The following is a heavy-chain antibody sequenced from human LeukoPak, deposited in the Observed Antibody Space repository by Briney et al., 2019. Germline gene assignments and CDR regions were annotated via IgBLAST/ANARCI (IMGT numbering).Heavy chain of an antibody. CDR3: SREEENCSGGSCYSSEFDP. CDR2: IYYSGST. J-gene: IGHJ5*02. Sequence: SETLSLTCTVSGGSISSYYWSWIRQPPGKGLEWIGYIYYSGSTNYNPSLKSRVTISVDTSKNQFSLKLSSVTAADTAVYYCSREEENCSGGSCYSSEFDPWGQGTLVTVSS. V-gene: IGHV4-59*01. D-gene: IGHD2-15*01. CDR1: GGSISSYY.